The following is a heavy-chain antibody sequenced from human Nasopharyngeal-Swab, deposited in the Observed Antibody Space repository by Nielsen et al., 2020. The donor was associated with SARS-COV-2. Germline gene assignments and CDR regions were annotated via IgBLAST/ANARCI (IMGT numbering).Heavy chain of an antibody. Sequence: GESLKISCAASGFTFSSYAMSWVRQAPGKGLEWVSAISGSGGRTYYADSVKGRFTISRDNSKNTLYLQMNSLRAEDTAVYYCASATVSSGWSNDAFDIWGQGTMVTVSS. CDR1: GFTFSSYA. J-gene: IGHJ3*02. CDR2: ISGSGGRT. D-gene: IGHD6-19*01. V-gene: IGHV3-23*01. CDR3: ASATVSSGWSNDAFDI.